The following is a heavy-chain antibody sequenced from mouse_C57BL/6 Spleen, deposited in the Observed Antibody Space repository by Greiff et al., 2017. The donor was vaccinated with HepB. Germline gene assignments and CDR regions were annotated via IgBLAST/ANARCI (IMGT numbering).Heavy chain of an antibody. Sequence: EVQLQQSGPELVKPGASVKISCKASGYTFTDYYMNWVKQSHGKSLEWIGDINPNNGGTSYNQKFKGKATLTVDKSSSTAYMALRSLTSEDSAVYYCARTFYGSSHWYFDVWGTGTTVTVSS. CDR1: GYTFTDYY. J-gene: IGHJ1*03. V-gene: IGHV1-26*01. CDR3: ARTFYGSSHWYFDV. D-gene: IGHD1-1*01. CDR2: INPNNGGT.